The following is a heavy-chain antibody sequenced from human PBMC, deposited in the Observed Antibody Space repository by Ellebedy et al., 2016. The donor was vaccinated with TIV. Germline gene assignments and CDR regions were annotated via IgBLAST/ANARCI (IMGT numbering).Heavy chain of an antibody. CDR2: ISGCGDGT. CDR1: GFSFSNYA. D-gene: IGHD6-19*01. J-gene: IGHJ4*02. CDR3: AKEVGVHGTPYFDF. Sequence: PGGSLRLSCAASGFSFSNYAMSWVRQAPGKGLEWVSGISGCGDGTYYADSVKGRFTISRDNSKNTVFLQMNNLRVEDTAIYYCAKEVGVHGTPYFDFWGQGTLVTVSS. V-gene: IGHV3-23*01.